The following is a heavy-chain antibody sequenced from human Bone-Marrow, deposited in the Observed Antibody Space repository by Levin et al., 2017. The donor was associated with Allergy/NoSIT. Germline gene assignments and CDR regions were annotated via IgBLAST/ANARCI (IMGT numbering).Heavy chain of an antibody. CDR1: GFIFSSFA. CDR2: ISYDGSNT. Sequence: GASVKVSCEASGFIFSSFAMHWVRQAPGKGLEWVALISYDGSNTYYTDSVKGRFTISRDNSKNRLYVQMNSLTPEDTALYYCAREVGSGWQYLDYWGQGTLVTVSS. J-gene: IGHJ4*02. D-gene: IGHD6-19*01. CDR3: AREVGSGWQYLDY. V-gene: IGHV3-30-3*01.